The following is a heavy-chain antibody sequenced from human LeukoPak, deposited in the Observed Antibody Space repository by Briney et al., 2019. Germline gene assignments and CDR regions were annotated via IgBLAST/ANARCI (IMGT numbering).Heavy chain of an antibody. CDR3: ARKPIVVGAYYYFDY. J-gene: IGHJ4*02. V-gene: IGHV4-39*01. CDR1: GGSISSSSYY. Sequence: SETLSLTCTVSGGSISSSSYYWGWIRQPPGKGLEWIGSIYYSGSTYYNPSLKSRVTISVDTSKNQFSLKLSSVTAADTAVYYCARKPIVVGAYYYFDYWGQGTLVTVSS. CDR2: IYYSGST. D-gene: IGHD3-22*01.